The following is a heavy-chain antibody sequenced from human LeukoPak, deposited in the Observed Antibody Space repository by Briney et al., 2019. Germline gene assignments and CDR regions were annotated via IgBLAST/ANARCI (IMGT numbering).Heavy chain of an antibody. J-gene: IGHJ6*03. CDR1: GGSFSGYY. D-gene: IGHD6-13*01. V-gene: IGHV3-7*01. CDR3: ARGVFFAAAAQDYYYMDV. Sequence: ETLSLTCAVYGGSFSGYYWSWIRQPPGKGLEWVANIKQDGSEKYYVDSVKGRFTISRDNAKNSLYLQMNSLRAEDAAVYYCARGVFFAAAAQDYYYMDVWGKGTTVTISS. CDR2: IKQDGSEK.